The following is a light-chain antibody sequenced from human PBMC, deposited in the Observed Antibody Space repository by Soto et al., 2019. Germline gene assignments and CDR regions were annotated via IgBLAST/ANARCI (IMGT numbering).Light chain of an antibody. CDR3: ISYTTSNTYV. CDR2: EVS. V-gene: IGLV2-14*01. CDR1: SSDVGGYKF. Sequence: QSALTQPGSVSGSPGQSITISCTGTSSDVGGYKFVYWYQQHPGKGPKLMIYEVSHRPSGVSDRFSGSKSGNTASLTISGLQAEDDSDYYCISYTTSNTYVFGTGTKVTVL. J-gene: IGLJ1*01.